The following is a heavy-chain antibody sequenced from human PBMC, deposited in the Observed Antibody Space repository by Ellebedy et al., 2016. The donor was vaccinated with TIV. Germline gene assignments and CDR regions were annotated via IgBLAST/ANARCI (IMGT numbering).Heavy chain of an antibody. CDR1: GGSISSYY. Sequence: SETLSLTCTVSGGSISSYYWSWIRQPPGKGLEWIGYIYYSGSTNYNPSLKSRVTISVDTSKNQFSLKLSSVTAADTAVYYCASLTVTTGFDYWGQGVLVTVSS. V-gene: IGHV4-59*08. D-gene: IGHD4-17*01. CDR3: ASLTVTTGFDY. CDR2: IYYSGST. J-gene: IGHJ4*02.